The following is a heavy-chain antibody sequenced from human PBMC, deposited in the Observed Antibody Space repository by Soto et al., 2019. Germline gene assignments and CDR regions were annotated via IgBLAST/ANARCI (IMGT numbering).Heavy chain of an antibody. CDR2: IVSDGSAI. D-gene: IGHD3-3*02. Sequence: VGSLRLSCAVSWFPFSFYGFHWVRQSPGKGLEWLGVIVSDGSAIYHADSLEGRFFISRDNSKDILYLQMNSLRVEDTAVYYCARDDAFDNENGFDMWGQGTMVTVSS. CDR3: ARDDAFDNENGFDM. CDR1: WFPFSFYG. J-gene: IGHJ3*02. V-gene: IGHV3-33*01.